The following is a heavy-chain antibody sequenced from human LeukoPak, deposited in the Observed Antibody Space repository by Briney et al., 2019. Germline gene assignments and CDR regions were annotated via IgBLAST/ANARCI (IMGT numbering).Heavy chain of an antibody. V-gene: IGHV4-59*01. Sequence: KPSETLSLTCTVSGGSISSYYWSWIRQPPGKGLEWIGYIYYSGSTNYTPSLKSRVTISVDTSKNQFSLKLSSVTAADTAVYYCARGPGAVAGLVDYWGQGTLVTVSS. CDR3: ARGPGAVAGLVDY. CDR1: GGSISSYY. J-gene: IGHJ4*02. CDR2: IYYSGST. D-gene: IGHD6-19*01.